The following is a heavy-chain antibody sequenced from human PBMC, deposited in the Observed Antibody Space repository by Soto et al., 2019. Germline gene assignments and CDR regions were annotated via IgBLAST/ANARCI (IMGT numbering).Heavy chain of an antibody. D-gene: IGHD3-10*01. J-gene: IGHJ4*02. CDR2: IYYSGST. CDR3: ARGLGFGELGPYYFDY. CDR1: GGSISSGGYY. V-gene: IGHV4-31*03. Sequence: QVQLQESGPGLVKPSQTLSLTCTVSGGSISSGGYYWSWIRQHPGKGLEWIGYIYYSGSTYYNPSLKSRVTISVDTSKNQFSLKLSSVTAADTAVYYCARGLGFGELGPYYFDYWGQGTLVTVSS.